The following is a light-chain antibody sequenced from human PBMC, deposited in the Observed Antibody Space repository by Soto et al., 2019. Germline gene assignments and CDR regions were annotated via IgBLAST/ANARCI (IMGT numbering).Light chain of an antibody. CDR1: QSISNW. V-gene: IGKV1-5*03. CDR3: QQYNGYRWT. J-gene: IGKJ1*01. Sequence: DIQMTQSPSTLSASVGDRVTITCRASQSISNWLAWYQQKPGKAPKILIYKTSSLESGVPSRFSGSGSGTEFTLTISSLQPDDFATYYCQQYNGYRWTFGQGPKVDIK. CDR2: KTS.